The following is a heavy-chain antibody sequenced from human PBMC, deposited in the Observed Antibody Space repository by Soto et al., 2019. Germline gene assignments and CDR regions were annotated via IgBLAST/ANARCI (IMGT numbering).Heavy chain of an antibody. V-gene: IGHV3-64D*06. CDR2: ISSNGGSA. CDR1: GFTFSTHA. D-gene: IGHD3-16*01. Sequence: PGGSLRLSCSASGFTFSTHAMHWVRQAPGKGLEYVSAISSNGGSAYYADSVKGRFIISRDNSKNTLYLQMRSLRGEDTAVYYCVNTLGGSTRYYSYGMDVWGQGTTVTVSS. J-gene: IGHJ6*02. CDR3: VNTLGGSTRYYSYGMDV.